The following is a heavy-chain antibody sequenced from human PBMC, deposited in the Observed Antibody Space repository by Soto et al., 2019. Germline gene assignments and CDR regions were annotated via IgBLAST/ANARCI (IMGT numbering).Heavy chain of an antibody. D-gene: IGHD3-10*01. CDR3: ASEGQATGRSSPFYFDY. V-gene: IGHV3-30-3*01. Sequence: QVQLVESGGGVVQPGRSLRLSCAVSGFTFSNYAMYWVRQSPGKGLEWVAVISYDGSNKYYTDSVKGRFTISRDNSKNTLYLQTSSLRVEDTAVYYCASEGQATGRSSPFYFDYWGRGTLVTVSS. CDR2: ISYDGSNK. J-gene: IGHJ4*02. CDR1: GFTFSNYA.